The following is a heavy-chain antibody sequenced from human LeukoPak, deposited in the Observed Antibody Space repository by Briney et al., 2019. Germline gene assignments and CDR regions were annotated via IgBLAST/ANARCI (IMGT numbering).Heavy chain of an antibody. V-gene: IGHV3-33*06. CDR1: GFTFSSYG. CDR2: IWYDGSNK. Sequence: GGSLRLSCAASGFTFSSYGMHWVRQAPGKGLEWVAVIWYDGSNKYYADSVKGRFTISRDNYKNTVYLQMNSLRAEDTAVYYCAKKRSGYNYESVDYWGQGTLVTVSS. J-gene: IGHJ4*02. D-gene: IGHD5-24*01. CDR3: AKKRSGYNYESVDY.